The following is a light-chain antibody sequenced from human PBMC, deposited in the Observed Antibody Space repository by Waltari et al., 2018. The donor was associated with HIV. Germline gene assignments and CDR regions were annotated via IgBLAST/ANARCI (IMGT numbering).Light chain of an antibody. V-gene: IGLV2-23*02. CDR3: CSYAGSSTFYV. Sequence: ALTQPASVSGSPGQSFTISCPGTSSDVGSYNLASCYQQHHGKAPKLMIYEVSKRPSGVSNRFSGSKSGNTASLTISGLQAEDEADYYCCSYAGSSTFYVFGTGTKVTVL. J-gene: IGLJ1*01. CDR2: EVS. CDR1: SSDVGSYNL.